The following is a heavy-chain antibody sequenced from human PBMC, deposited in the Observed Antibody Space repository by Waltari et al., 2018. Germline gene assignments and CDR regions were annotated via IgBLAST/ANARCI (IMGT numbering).Heavy chain of an antibody. D-gene: IGHD3-3*01. V-gene: IGHV4-39*01. J-gene: IGHJ4*02. CDR1: GGSISSSSSY. CDR3: ARSRRPVSMYYDFWSGYYYFDY. CDR2: IHYSGST. Sequence: QLQLQESGPGLVKPSETLSLTCTVSGGSISSSSSYWGWIRPPPGQWLAWLGGIHYSGSTYYNPSLKSRVTISVDTSKNQFSLKLSSVTAADTAVYYCARSRRPVSMYYDFWSGYYYFDYWGQGTLVTVSS.